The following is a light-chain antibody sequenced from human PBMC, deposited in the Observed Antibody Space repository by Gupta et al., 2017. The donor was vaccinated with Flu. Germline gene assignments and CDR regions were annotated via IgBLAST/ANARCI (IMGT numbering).Light chain of an antibody. CDR3: QRTDNFPRT. V-gene: IGKV1-12*01. CDR2: AAP. J-gene: IGKJ1*01. Sequence: LDGYQQKPGKAPKLLMSAAPSLESGVPTRFSGSGSGTDYTLTISRLQPEYCATYYCQRTDNFPRTFGQGNKGEIK.